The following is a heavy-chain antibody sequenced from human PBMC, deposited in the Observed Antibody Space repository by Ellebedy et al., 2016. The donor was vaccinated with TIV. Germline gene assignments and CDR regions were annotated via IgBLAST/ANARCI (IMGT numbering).Heavy chain of an antibody. V-gene: IGHV4-30-4*01. D-gene: IGHD3-16*02. CDR2: ILHSGST. CDR1: GGSISSGDSC. CDR3: VREPYIWGSCRYIDF. J-gene: IGHJ4*02. Sequence: SETLSLXCTVAGGSISSGDSCWTWIRQPPGKGLERVGNILHSGSTYYNPSLKSRLTISIDTSAKQFSLNLSSVTAADTAVYYCVREPYIWGSCRYIDFWGQGTLVTVSS.